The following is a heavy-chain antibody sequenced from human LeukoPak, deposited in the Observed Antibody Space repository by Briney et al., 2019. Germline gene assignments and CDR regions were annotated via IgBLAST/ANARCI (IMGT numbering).Heavy chain of an antibody. CDR3: ARDSGKIAVAGIVRDSRSDS. J-gene: IGHJ4*02. CDR1: GFTFSNYE. V-gene: IGHV3-48*03. D-gene: IGHD6-19*01. Sequence: GGSLRLSCAASGFTFSNYEMNWVRQAPGKGLEWVSYISSSGTTIYYADSVKGRFTISRDNAKNSLYLQMNSLRAEDTAVYYCARDSGKIAVAGIVRDSRSDSWGQGTLVTVSS. CDR2: ISSSGTTI.